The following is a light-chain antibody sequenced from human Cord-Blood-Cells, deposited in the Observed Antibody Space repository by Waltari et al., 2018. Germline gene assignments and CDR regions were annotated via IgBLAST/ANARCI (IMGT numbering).Light chain of an antibody. CDR2: DAS. CDR1: QSVSSY. V-gene: IGKV3-11*01. Sequence: IVLTQSPATLSLSPGERATLSCRASQSVSSYLAWYQQKPGQAPRLRIYDASNRATGIPARFSGSGSGTDCTLTISSLEPEDFAVYYCQQRSNWPLTFGGGTKVEIK. CDR3: QQRSNWPLT. J-gene: IGKJ4*01.